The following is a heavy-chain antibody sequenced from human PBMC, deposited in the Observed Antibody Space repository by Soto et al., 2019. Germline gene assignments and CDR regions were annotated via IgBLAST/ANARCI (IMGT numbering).Heavy chain of an antibody. CDR2: IKEDGSEE. Sequence: EVQLVQSGGDLAQPGGSLRLSCVASGFTFSTYWMTWVRQAPGMGLEWVAGIKEDGSEEVYVDSVKGRFSISRDNAKTSLYLQLNSLRAEDTAVYYCATAISSPFSNFDYWGQGSLVTVSS. V-gene: IGHV3-7*01. J-gene: IGHJ4*02. CDR1: GFTFSTYW. D-gene: IGHD2-2*01. CDR3: ATAISSPFSNFDY.